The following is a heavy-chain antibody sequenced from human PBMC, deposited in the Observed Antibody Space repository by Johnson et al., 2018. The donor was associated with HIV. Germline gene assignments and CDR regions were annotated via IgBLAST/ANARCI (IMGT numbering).Heavy chain of an antibody. CDR3: ARDTPFDI. V-gene: IGHV3-30*14. CDR1: GFTFSSYA. CDR2: ISYDGSNK. J-gene: IGHJ3*02. Sequence: QVQVVESGGGVVQPGRSLRLSCAASGFTFSSYAMHWVRQAPGKGLEWVAVISYDGSNKYYADSVKGRFTISRDNSKNTLYLQINSLRAEDTAVSYCARDTPFDIWGQGTMVTVSS.